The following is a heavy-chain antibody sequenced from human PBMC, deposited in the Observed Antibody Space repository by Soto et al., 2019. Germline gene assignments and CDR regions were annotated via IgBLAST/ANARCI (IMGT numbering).Heavy chain of an antibody. V-gene: IGHV4-39*01. J-gene: IGHJ5*02. CDR2: IHYSGTS. D-gene: IGHD2-21*01. CDR1: GDSISSSSQY. Sequence: SETLSLTCSVSGDSISSSSQYWGWIRQPPGKGLEWIGSIHYSGTSYYNPSLKSRVTIFVDTSKNPLSLKLSSVTAADTAVYYCARHWIAGSSIPWGQGTLVTVSS. CDR3: ARHWIAGSSIP.